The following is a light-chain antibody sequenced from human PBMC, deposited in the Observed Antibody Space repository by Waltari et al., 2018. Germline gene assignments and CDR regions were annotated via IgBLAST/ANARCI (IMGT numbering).Light chain of an antibody. CDR3: ETWDRYTWV. CDR1: SVHGDYI. V-gene: IGLV4-60*03. Sequence: QPVLTHSSSASASLGPSVKLSCTLSSVHGDYISAWPQQQPGKAPRYLMRLEGSGSYNKGSGVPDRFSGSSSGADRYLTISNLQSEDEADYYCETWDRYTWVFGGGTKLTVL. J-gene: IGLJ3*02. CDR2: LEGSGSY.